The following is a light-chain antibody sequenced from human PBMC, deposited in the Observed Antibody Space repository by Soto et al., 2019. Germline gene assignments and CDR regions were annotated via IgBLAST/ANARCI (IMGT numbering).Light chain of an antibody. CDR3: QKTYSTPQP. CDR1: QSISRH. Sequence: DIQLTQSRSSLSASVGDRVTITCRASQSISRHLNWYQQKTGKAPKILINIESSLQSGVPSRLSGSGSGTDLNLTISNVQPEDFATYYCQKTYSTPQPFGQGTRLEIK. CDR2: IES. J-gene: IGKJ5*01. V-gene: IGKV1-39*01.